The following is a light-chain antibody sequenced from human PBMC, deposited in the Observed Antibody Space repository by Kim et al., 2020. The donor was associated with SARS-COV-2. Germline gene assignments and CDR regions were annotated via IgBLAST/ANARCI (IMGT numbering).Light chain of an antibody. J-gene: IGKJ1*01. CDR3: QQYSSYS. V-gene: IGKV1-5*03. Sequence: DIQMTQSPSTLSASVGDRVTITCRASQSIGTRLAWYQQKPGKAPRLLIYKTYTLERGVPPRFGGTGSGTEFTLTISGLQPDDFATYYCQQYSSYSFGQGTKVELK. CDR1: QSIGTR. CDR2: KTY.